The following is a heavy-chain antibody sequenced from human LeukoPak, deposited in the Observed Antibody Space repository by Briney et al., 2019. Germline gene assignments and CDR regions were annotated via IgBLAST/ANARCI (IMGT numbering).Heavy chain of an antibody. CDR2: ISYDGSNK. CDR3: ARPPTPYIAAAARGYYYYMDV. J-gene: IGHJ6*03. CDR1: GFTFSSYA. V-gene: IGHV3-30*01. D-gene: IGHD6-13*01. Sequence: PGGSLRLSCAASGFTFSSYAMHWVRQAPGKGLEWVAVISYDGSNKYYADSVKGRFTISRDNSKNTLYLQMNSLRAEDTAVYYCARPPTPYIAAAARGYYYYMDVWGKGTTVTVSS.